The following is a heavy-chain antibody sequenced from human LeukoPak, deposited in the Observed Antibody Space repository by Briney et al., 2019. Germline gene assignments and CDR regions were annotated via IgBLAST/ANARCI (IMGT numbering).Heavy chain of an antibody. CDR2: INTNTGNP. CDR3: ARSSFLFSIVVVTAILDY. Sequence: GASVKVSCKVSGYTLTELSMHWVRQAPGQGLEWMGWINTNTGNPTYAQGFTGRFVFSLDTSVSTAYLQISSLKAEDTAVYYCARSSFLFSIVVVTAILDYWGQGTLVTVSS. J-gene: IGHJ4*02. D-gene: IGHD2-21*02. V-gene: IGHV7-4-1*02. CDR1: GYTLTELS.